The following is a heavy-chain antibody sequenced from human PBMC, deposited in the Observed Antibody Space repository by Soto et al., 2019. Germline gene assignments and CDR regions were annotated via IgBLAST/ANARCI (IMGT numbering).Heavy chain of an antibody. D-gene: IGHD3-10*01. V-gene: IGHV3-74*01. CDR1: GFTFNSYW. Sequence: EVQLVESGGGLVQPGGSLRLSCAASGFTFNSYWMHWVRQAPGKGLVWVSRINSDGSSTSYADSVKGRFTISRDNAKNTLYLQMNSLRAEDTAVYYCARGWFGELFGYYFDYWGQGTLVTVSS. CDR3: ARGWFGELFGYYFDY. CDR2: INSDGSST. J-gene: IGHJ4*02.